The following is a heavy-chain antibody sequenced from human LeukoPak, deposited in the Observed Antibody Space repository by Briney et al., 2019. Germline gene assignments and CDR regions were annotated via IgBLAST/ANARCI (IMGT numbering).Heavy chain of an antibody. D-gene: IGHD1-26*01. V-gene: IGHV4-4*09. CDR1: GGSISSYY. CDR3: ARHSGSLQLDD. CDR2: IYTSGST. Sequence: PSETLSLTCTVSGGSISSYYWSWIRQPPGKGLEWIGYIYTSGSTNYNPSLKSRVTISVDTSKNQFSLKLSSVTAADTAVYYCARHSGSLQLDDWGQGTLVTVSS. J-gene: IGHJ4*02.